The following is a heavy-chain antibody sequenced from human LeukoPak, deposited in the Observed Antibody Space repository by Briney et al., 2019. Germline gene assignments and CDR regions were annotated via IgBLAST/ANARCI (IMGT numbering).Heavy chain of an antibody. CDR3: ARARSGYST. D-gene: IGHD3-22*01. CDR2: ISPKSGVT. V-gene: IGHV1-2*06. J-gene: IGHJ5*02. Sequence: VASVKVSCKASGYTFTGDYMHWVRQAPGQGLEWMGRISPKSGVTNYAQKFQGRVTMTRDTSISTAYMELSRLRSDDTAVYYCARARSGYSTWGQGTPVTVSS. CDR1: GYTFTGDY.